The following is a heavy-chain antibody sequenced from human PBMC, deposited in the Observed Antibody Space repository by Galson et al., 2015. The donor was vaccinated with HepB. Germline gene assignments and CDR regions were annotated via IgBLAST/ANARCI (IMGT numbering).Heavy chain of an antibody. CDR3: ARENGDSWYYFDY. J-gene: IGHJ4*02. CDR2: ISARNGNT. CDR1: GYSFARYT. V-gene: IGHV1-18*01. Sequence: SVKVSCKASGYSFARYTISWVRQAPGQGLEWVGWISARNGNTNYAEKFQGRVTVTTDSSTNTVYMHVGSLKSDGTAVYYCARENGDSWYYFDYWGQGTLVTV. D-gene: IGHD6-13*01.